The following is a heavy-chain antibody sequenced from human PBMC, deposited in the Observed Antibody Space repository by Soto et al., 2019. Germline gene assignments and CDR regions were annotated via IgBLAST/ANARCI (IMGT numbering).Heavy chain of an antibody. J-gene: IGHJ6*02. V-gene: IGHV3-30*18. CDR3: AKVRLIGIAARPHYGMDV. D-gene: IGHD6-6*01. CDR1: GFTFSSYG. CDR2: ISYDGSNK. Sequence: PGGSLRLSCAASGFTFSSYGMHWVRQAPGKGLEWVAVISYDGSNKYYADSVKGRFTISRDNSKNTLYLQMNGLRAEDTAVYYCAKVRLIGIAARPHYGMDVWGQGTTVTVSS.